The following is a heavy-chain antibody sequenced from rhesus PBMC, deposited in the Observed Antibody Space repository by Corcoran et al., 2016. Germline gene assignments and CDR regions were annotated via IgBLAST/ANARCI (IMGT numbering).Heavy chain of an antibody. D-gene: IGHD6-13*01. CDR1: GGSISSSNW. J-gene: IGHJ6*01. Sequence: QVQLQESGPGLVKPSETLSLTCAVSGGSISSSNWWSWIRQPPGKGLEWIGYISGSSGSTYYNPSLMRRVTISTDSSKNQFSLKLSSVTAADTDVYYCARRGYSSWSGYYGLDSWGQGVVVTVSS. V-gene: IGHV4-65*01. CDR2: ISGSSGST. CDR3: ARRGYSSWSGYYGLDS.